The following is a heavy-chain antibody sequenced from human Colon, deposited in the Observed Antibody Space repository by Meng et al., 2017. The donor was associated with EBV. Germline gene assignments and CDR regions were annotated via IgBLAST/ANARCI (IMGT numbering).Heavy chain of an antibody. Sequence: HLFKSGLDLMNPVAQLKFSYKASGYTFINYEINWVRQAPGQGLEWMGWINTHTGNPTYGQGFTGRFVLSSDTSVSTANLQISSLKAEDTAVYYCARGGPYPDSSGFHWYFDLWGRGTLVTVSS. CDR2: INTHTGNP. CDR3: ARGGPYPDSSGFHWYFDL. D-gene: IGHD3-22*01. V-gene: IGHV7-4-1*02. J-gene: IGHJ2*01. CDR1: GYTFINYE.